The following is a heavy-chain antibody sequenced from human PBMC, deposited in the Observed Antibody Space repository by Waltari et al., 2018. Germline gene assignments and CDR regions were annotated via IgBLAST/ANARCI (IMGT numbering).Heavy chain of an antibody. Sequence: VQLIESGGGWAQPGGSLRLSCAASGFPFGADWMTWVRQAPGKGLEWVATIKKDGTGEAYVDSVKGRFIISRDNAKKLLFLQMNSLRAEDTAMYYCARWQWARNEFWGQGTVVTVSS. J-gene: IGHJ4*02. D-gene: IGHD6-19*01. CDR3: ARWQWARNEF. CDR1: GFPFGADW. V-gene: IGHV3-7*03. CDR2: IKKDGTGE.